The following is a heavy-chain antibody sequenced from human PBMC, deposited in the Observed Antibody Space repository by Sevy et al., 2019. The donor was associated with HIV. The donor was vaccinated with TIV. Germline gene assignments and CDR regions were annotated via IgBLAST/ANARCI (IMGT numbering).Heavy chain of an antibody. V-gene: IGHV3-21*06. CDR2: ISGISNYI. D-gene: IGHD2-2*01. J-gene: IGHJ3*02. CDR1: GFTFSSYS. Sequence: GGSLRLSCAASGFTFSSYSVNWVRQAPGKGLEWVSSISGISNYIYYADSVKGRFTISRDNAKRSLYLQMNSLRAEDTAVYYCARTGCSITSCLTADAFDIWGQGTLVTVSS. CDR3: ARTGCSITSCLTADAFDI.